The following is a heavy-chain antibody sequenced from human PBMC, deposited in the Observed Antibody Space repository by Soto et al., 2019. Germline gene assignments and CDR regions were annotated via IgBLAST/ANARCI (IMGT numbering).Heavy chain of an antibody. Sequence: QVQLQESGSGLVKPSETLSLTCAVSGGSISSDYYSWSWIRQPPGTDLEWIGSIYHGGSTYYNPSLRRRLTLSVDTSKEHFSLRLTSVTAADTAVYSWARPDRLRNDAFDIWGQGALVGVSS. J-gene: IGHJ3*02. V-gene: IGHV4-30-2*01. CDR3: ARPDRLRNDAFDI. CDR1: GGSISSDYYS. CDR2: IYHGGST. D-gene: IGHD3-16*01.